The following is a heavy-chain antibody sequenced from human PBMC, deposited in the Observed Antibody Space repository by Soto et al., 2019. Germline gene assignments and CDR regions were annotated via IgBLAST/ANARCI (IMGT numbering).Heavy chain of an antibody. Sequence: PSETLSLTCTVSGGSVSSGSYYWSWIRQPPGKGLEWIGYIYYSGSTNYNPSLKSRVTISVDTSKNQFSLKLSSVTAADTAVYYCARGVGATTFRWFDPWGQGTLVTVSS. J-gene: IGHJ5*02. D-gene: IGHD1-26*01. CDR3: ARGVGATTFRWFDP. V-gene: IGHV4-61*01. CDR2: IYYSGST. CDR1: GGSVSSGSYY.